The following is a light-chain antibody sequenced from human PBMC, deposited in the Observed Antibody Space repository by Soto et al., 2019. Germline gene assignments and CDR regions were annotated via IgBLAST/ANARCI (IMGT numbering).Light chain of an antibody. CDR2: DVN. J-gene: IGLJ1*01. CDR1: SSDVGSYDY. Sequence: QSALTQPRSVSGSPGQSVTISCTGTSSDVGSYDYVSWYQQQPGKAPKLMIYDVNKRPSGVPDRFSGSKSGNTASLTVSGLRAEGEADYYCCSYAGSYTYLFGTGTKLTVL. V-gene: IGLV2-11*01. CDR3: CSYAGSYTYL.